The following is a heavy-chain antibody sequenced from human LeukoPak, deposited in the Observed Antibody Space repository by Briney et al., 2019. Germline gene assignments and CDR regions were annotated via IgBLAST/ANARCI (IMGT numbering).Heavy chain of an antibody. J-gene: IGHJ4*02. D-gene: IGHD3-16*02. CDR1: GDSISSYY. CDR3: ARWLGAIAWPYYFDY. CDR2: IYTSGNT. Sequence: SETLSLTCTVSGDSISSYYWSWIRQPAGKGLEWIGRIYTSGNTNYNPSLNSRVTMSVDTSKNQFSLKLSSVTAADTAMYYCARWLGAIAWPYYFDYWGQGTLVTVSS. V-gene: IGHV4-4*07.